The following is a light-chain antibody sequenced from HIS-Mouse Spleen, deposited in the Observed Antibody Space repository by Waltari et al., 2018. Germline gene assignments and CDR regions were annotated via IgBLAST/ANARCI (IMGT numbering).Light chain of an antibody. CDR3: AAWDDSLSGPV. V-gene: IGLV1-40*01. CDR1: SSNLRAGYD. CDR2: DNS. Sequence: QSVLTQPPPVSGAPGQRVTISCTGTSSNLRAGYDVPWYQQLPGTAPKLLIYDNSNRPSGVPDRFSGSKSGTSASLAISGLRSEDEADYYCAAWDDSLSGPVFGGGTKLTVL. J-gene: IGLJ3*02.